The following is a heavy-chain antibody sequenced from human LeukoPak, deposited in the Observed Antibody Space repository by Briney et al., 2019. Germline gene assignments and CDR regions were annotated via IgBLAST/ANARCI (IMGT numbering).Heavy chain of an antibody. CDR3: ARGGYDTYYYYYYYMDV. D-gene: IGHD5-12*01. CDR1: GFTFSSYS. CDR2: ISSSSSTI. Sequence: GGSLRLSCAASGFTFSSYSMNWVRQAPGKGLEWVSYISSSSSTIYYADSVKGRFTISRDNAKNSLYLQVNSLRAEDTAVYYCARGGYDTYYYYYYYMDVWGKGTTVTVSS. V-gene: IGHV3-48*01. J-gene: IGHJ6*03.